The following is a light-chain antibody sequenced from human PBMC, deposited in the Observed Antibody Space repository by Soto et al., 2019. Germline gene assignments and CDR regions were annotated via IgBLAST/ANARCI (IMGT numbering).Light chain of an antibody. V-gene: IGKV1-5*01. CDR2: HAS. Sequence: DIQMTQSPSTLSGSVGDRVTITCRASQGISNWLAWYQQKPGKAPKLLIFHASSLESGVPSRFSGSGSGTEFTLTISSLQSDDFETYYCQKYSSYPTFGQGTKVEIK. CDR3: QKYSSYPT. CDR1: QGISNW. J-gene: IGKJ1*01.